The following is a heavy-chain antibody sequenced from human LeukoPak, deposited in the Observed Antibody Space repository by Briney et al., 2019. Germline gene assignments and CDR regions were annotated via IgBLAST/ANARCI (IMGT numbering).Heavy chain of an antibody. Sequence: SETLSLTCTVSGGSISSYYWSWIRQPPGKGLEWIGYIYYSGSTNYNPSLKSRITISVDTSKNQFSLKLSSVTAADTAVYYCARVNPYYDSSGYYYFDYWGQGTLVTVSS. D-gene: IGHD3-22*01. V-gene: IGHV4-59*01. CDR2: IYYSGST. CDR3: ARVNPYYDSSGYYYFDY. CDR1: GGSISSYY. J-gene: IGHJ4*02.